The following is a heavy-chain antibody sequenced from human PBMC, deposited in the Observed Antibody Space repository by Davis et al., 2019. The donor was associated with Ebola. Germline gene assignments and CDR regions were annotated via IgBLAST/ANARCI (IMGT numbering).Heavy chain of an antibody. CDR1: GFIFRNYV. D-gene: IGHD2-21*02. J-gene: IGHJ3*01. Sequence: GGSLRLSCAASGFIFRNYVMSWVRQAPGKGLEWVSTFGTSGDTYYADSVKGRFTISRDNSRNTLYLQMNGLRVEDTAMYYCAKDTASFWFDVWGQGTMVTVSS. CDR3: AKDTASFWFDV. V-gene: IGHV3-23*01. CDR2: FGTSGDT.